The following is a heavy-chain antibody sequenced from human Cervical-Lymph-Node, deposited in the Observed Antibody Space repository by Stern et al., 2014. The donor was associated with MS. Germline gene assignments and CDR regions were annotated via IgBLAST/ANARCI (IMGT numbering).Heavy chain of an antibody. Sequence: QVQLVQSGPGLVKPSQTLSLTCTVSGGSISSSGYYWSWIRQPADKGLEWIGRIHDSGSTYYNPSLQSRVTIPMDTAKNQFFLTLTSVTAADTAVYYCATTRWDLFTWNWFDPWGQGTLVTVSS. D-gene: IGHD1-26*01. CDR3: ATTRWDLFTWNWFDP. J-gene: IGHJ5*02. V-gene: IGHV4-61*02. CDR2: IHDSGST. CDR1: GGSISSSGYY.